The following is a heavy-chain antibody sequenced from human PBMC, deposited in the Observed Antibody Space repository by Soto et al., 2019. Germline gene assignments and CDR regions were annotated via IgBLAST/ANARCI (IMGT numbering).Heavy chain of an antibody. CDR1: GYTLIGYY. CDR3: ARDLSPCSNGGCSKNCFDS. J-gene: IGHJ5*01. Sequence: ASVKVSCKASGYTLIGYYIHLVRQAPGQGLEWMGWINTNTGGTNYAQKFQGRVTMTRDTSISTVYMELSSLTSEDTAVYYCARDLSPCSNGGCSKNCFDSWGQGALVTVS. D-gene: IGHD2-8*01. CDR2: INTNTGGT. V-gene: IGHV1-2*02.